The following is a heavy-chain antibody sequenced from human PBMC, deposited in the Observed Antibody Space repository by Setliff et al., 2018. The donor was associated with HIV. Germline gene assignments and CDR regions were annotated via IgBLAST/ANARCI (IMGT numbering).Heavy chain of an antibody. V-gene: IGHV3-23*01. CDR3: AKEMSSSGCIDY. J-gene: IGHJ4*02. Sequence: PGGSLRLSCAASGFTFSSYVMTWVRQAPGKGLEWVSAISGSSSSTIYYADSVKGRFTISRDNSKNTLYLQMNSLRAEDTAVYYCAKEMSSSGCIDYWGQGTLVTVSS. CDR1: GFTFSSYV. D-gene: IGHD6-19*01. CDR2: ISGSSSSTI.